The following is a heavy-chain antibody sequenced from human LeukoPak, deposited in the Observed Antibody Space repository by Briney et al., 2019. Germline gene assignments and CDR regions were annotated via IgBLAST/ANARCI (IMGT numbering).Heavy chain of an antibody. D-gene: IGHD3-10*01. CDR1: GYTFTSYD. V-gene: IGHV1-8*01. J-gene: IGHJ4*02. Sequence: GASVKVSCKASGYTFTSYDINWVRQATGQGLEWMGWMNPNSGNTGYAQKFQGSVTMTRDTSISTAYMELSRLRSDGTAVFYCARALGSGSYYQAYWGQGTLVTVSS. CDR3: ARALGSGSYYQAY. CDR2: MNPNSGNT.